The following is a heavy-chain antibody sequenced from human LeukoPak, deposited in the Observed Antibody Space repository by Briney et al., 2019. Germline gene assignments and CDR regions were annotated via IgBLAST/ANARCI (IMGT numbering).Heavy chain of an antibody. CDR3: ARVYSSSWYLFDY. Sequence: PGGSLRLSCAASGFTVSSNYMSWVRQAPGKGLEWVSVIYSGGSTYYADSVKGRFTISRDNSKNTLYLQMNSLRAEDTAVYYCARVYSSSWYLFDYWGQGTLVTVSS. CDR2: IYSGGST. V-gene: IGHV3-66*01. D-gene: IGHD6-13*01. CDR1: GFTVSSNY. J-gene: IGHJ4*02.